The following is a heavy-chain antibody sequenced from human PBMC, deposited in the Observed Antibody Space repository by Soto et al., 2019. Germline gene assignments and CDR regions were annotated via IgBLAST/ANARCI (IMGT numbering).Heavy chain of an antibody. CDR2: ISSSSSYI. CDR3: ARDTGCGGDCYGSYYYYGMDV. D-gene: IGHD2-21*02. CDR1: GFTFSSYS. J-gene: IGHJ6*02. V-gene: IGHV3-21*01. Sequence: RLSCAASGFTFSSYSMNWVRQAPGKGLEWVSSISSSSSYIYYADSVKGRFTISRDNAKNSLYLQMNSLRAEDTAVYYCARDTGCGGDCYGSYYYYGMDVWGQGTTVTVSS.